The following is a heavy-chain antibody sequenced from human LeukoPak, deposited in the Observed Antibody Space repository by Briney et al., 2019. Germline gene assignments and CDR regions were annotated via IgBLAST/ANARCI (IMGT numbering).Heavy chain of an antibody. Sequence: SGGFLRLSCAASGFTFSSYWMNWARQAPGKGLEWVASINHNGNVNYYVDSVKGRFTISRDNAKNSLYLQLNSLRAEDTAVYYCARDPYAGIMITFGGVIERDYWGQGTLVTVSS. V-gene: IGHV3-7*01. CDR1: GFTFSSYW. CDR3: ARDPYAGIMITFGGVIERDY. D-gene: IGHD3-16*01. J-gene: IGHJ4*02. CDR2: INHNGNVN.